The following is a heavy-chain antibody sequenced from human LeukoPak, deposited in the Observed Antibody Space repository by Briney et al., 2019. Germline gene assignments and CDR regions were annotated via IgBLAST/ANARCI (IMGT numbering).Heavy chain of an antibody. CDR2: IYYSGST. Sequence: SETLSLTCTVSGGSIRTYYRSWIRQSPGKGLEWIGNIYYSGSTNYNPSLKSRVTISLDTSNNQFSLKLSSVTAADTAVYYCARANQPAWGYYFDYWGQGTLVSVS. J-gene: IGHJ4*02. CDR3: ARANQPAWGYYFDY. V-gene: IGHV4-59*01. CDR1: GGSIRTYY. D-gene: IGHD3-16*01.